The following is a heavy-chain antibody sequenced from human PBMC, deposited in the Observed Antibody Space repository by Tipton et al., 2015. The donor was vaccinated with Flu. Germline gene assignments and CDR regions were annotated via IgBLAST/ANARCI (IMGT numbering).Heavy chain of an antibody. CDR1: GGSIGSYY. J-gene: IGHJ6*02. D-gene: IGHD3-3*01. V-gene: IGHV4-4*08. Sequence: TLSLTCTVSGGSIGSYYWNWIRQPPGKGLEWIGYIYNNQYTKYSPSLKSRVTISVDSSRKQFSLQLRSVTAADTAVYYCARSMVGIFGVVEGCHGMDVWGQGTTVSVSS. CDR3: ARSMVGIFGVVEGCHGMDV. CDR2: IYNNQYT.